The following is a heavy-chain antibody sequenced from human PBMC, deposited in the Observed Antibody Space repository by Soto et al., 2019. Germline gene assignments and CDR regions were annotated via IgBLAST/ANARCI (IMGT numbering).Heavy chain of an antibody. CDR1: GFTFSSYS. Sequence: EVQLVESGGGLVQPGGSLRLSCAASGFTFSSYSMNWVRQAPGKGLEWVSYISSSSSTIYYADSVKGRFTISRDNAKNSLYLQMNSLRAEDTAVYYCARAQGLMLAVGDYYYYMDVWGKGTTVTVSS. CDR2: ISSSSSTI. J-gene: IGHJ6*03. CDR3: ARAQGLMLAVGDYYYYMDV. D-gene: IGHD2-15*01. V-gene: IGHV3-48*01.